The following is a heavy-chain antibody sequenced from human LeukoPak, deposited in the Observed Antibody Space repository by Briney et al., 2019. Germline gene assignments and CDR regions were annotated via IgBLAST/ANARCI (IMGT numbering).Heavy chain of an antibody. CDR1: GGSISSGDYY. J-gene: IGHJ4*02. V-gene: IGHV4-30-4*01. Sequence: SETLSLTCTVSGGSISSGDYYWSWIRQPPGKGLEWIGYIYYSGSTYYNPSLKSRVTISVDTSKNQFSLKLSSVTAADTAVYYCARGSRGYYGSGSFYFDYWGQGTLVTVSS. CDR2: IYYSGST. CDR3: ARGSRGYYGSGSFYFDY. D-gene: IGHD3-10*01.